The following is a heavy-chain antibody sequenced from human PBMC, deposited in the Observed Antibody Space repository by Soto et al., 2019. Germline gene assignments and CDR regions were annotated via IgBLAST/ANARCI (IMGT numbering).Heavy chain of an antibody. CDR2: ISYDGSNK. J-gene: IGHJ2*01. CDR3: AKTAGDYPLYWYFHL. V-gene: IGHV3-30*18. CDR1: GITFSYYG. Sequence: QVQLVESGGGVVQPGRSLRVSCAASGITFSYYGMHWVRQAPGKGLEWVALISYDGSNKYYRDSVKGRFTISRDNSNNTLYLQLNSLRAEDTAVYYCAKTAGDYPLYWYFHLWGRGTLVTVSS. D-gene: IGHD4-17*01.